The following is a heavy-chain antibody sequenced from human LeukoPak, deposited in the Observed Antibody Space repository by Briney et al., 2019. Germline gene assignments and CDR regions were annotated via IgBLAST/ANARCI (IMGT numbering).Heavy chain of an antibody. Sequence: ASVKVSCKASGYTFTSYDINWVRQATGQGLELMGSMNPNSGNTGYAQKFQGRVTMTRNTSISTAYMELSSLRSEDTAVYYCARVRRTTVTTKGTRYYYYYMDVWGKGTTVTISS. D-gene: IGHD4-17*01. CDR2: MNPNSGNT. V-gene: IGHV1-8*01. J-gene: IGHJ6*03. CDR3: ARVRRTTVTTKGTRYYYYYMDV. CDR1: GYTFTSYD.